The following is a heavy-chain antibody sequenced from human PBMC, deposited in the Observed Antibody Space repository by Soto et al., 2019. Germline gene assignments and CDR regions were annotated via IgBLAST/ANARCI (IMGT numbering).Heavy chain of an antibody. CDR2: ISFDGGEK. CDR1: GFTFIAYS. V-gene: IGHV3-30-3*01. J-gene: IGHJ5*02. D-gene: IGHD2-15*01. CDR3: ARDPTSCSGGRCNSVGWFDP. Sequence: QVQLVESGGGVVQPGRSLRLSCAASGFTFIAYSMHWVRQAPGKGLEWLAVISFDGGEKHYADSVKGRCTISRDNSNTTLYLQMNSLRDDATAIYYCARDPTSCSGGRCNSVGWFDPWGQGTLVIVSS.